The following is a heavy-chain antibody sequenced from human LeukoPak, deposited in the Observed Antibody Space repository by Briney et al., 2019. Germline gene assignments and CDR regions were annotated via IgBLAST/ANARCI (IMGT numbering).Heavy chain of an antibody. CDR2: IYYSGST. V-gene: IGHV4-59*01. Sequence: SETLSLTCTVSGGSISSYYWSWIRQPPGKGLEWIGYIYYSGSTNYNPSLKSRVTISVDTSKNQFSLKLSSVTAADTAVYYCASSGSGSYYYYYFDYWRQGTLVTVSS. CDR3: ASSGSGSYYYYYFDY. J-gene: IGHJ4*02. D-gene: IGHD3-10*01. CDR1: GGSISSYY.